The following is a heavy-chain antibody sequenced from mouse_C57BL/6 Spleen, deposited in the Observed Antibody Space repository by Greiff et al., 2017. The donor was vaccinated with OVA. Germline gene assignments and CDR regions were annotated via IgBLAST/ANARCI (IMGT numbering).Heavy chain of an antibody. CDR2: IWSGGST. D-gene: IGHD2-1*01. V-gene: IGHV2-2*01. J-gene: IGHJ3*01. CDR3: ARNSGNYPAWFAY. CDR1: GFSLTSYG. Sequence: VKVVESGPGLVQPSQSLSITCTVSGFSLTSYGVHWVRQSPGKGLEWLGVIWSGGSTDYNAAFISRLSISKDNSKSQVFFKMNSLQADDTAIYYCARNSGNYPAWFAYWGQGTLVTVSA.